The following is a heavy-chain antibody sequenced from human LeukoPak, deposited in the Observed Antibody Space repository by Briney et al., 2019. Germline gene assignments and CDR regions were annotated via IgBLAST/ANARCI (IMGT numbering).Heavy chain of an antibody. CDR1: GLIFSSYA. D-gene: IGHD4/OR15-4a*01. V-gene: IGHV3-23*01. CDR2: LSGSGGKT. CDR3: AMDHHYVANFPEYFQH. J-gene: IGHJ1*01. Sequence: AGGSLRLSCAASGLIFSSYAMNCVRQAPGKGLEWVSALSGSGGKTYYTDSVKGRFTISRDNSKNTLYLQMNSLRAEDTAVYYCAMDHHYVANFPEYFQHWGQGTLVTVSA.